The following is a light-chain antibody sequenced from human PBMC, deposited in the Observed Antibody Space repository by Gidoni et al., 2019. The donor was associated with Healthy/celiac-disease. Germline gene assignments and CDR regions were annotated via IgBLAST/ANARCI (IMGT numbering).Light chain of an antibody. CDR2: GKS. V-gene: IGLV1-40*01. CDR1: SSNIGAGYD. CDR3: QSYDSSLSAVV. J-gene: IGLJ2*01. Sequence: QSVLTQPPPLAGAPGQRVTIVCTGGSSNIGAGYDVNWYQQLPGTAPKLLIYGKSHRPSGVPDRFSGSKSGTSASLAITGLQAEDEADYYCQSYDSSLSAVVFGGGTKLTVL.